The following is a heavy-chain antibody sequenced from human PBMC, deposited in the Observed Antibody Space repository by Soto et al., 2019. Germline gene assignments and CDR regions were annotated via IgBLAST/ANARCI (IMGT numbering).Heavy chain of an antibody. V-gene: IGHV3-30*18. D-gene: IGHD6-13*01. CDR2: VSDDGGSI. CDR1: GFTFSSYG. J-gene: IGHJ4*02. CDR3: VKEGGTYSSRPSRV. Sequence: QLHLVESGGGVVQPGRSLRLSCAASGFTFSSYGMHWVRQAPGKGLEWVAVVSDDGGSISHADSVKGRFTISRDNSKTPLNLEMNSLRAEDTAVYYCVKEGGTYSSRPSRVWGQGTLVTVSS.